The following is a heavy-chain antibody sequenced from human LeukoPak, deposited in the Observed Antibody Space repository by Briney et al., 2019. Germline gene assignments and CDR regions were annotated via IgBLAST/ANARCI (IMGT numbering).Heavy chain of an antibody. CDR2: ISTYNGNT. J-gene: IGHJ4*02. CDR3: ARWRDDNLGYCSSTSCYMAQFDY. Sequence: GASVKVSCKASGYTFTSYGISWVRQAPGQGLEWMAWISTYNGNTNYAQKLQGRVTMTTDTSTSTAYMELRSLTSDDTAVYYCARWRDDNLGYCSSTSCYMAQFDYWGQGTLVTVSS. CDR1: GYTFTSYG. D-gene: IGHD2-2*02. V-gene: IGHV1-18*01.